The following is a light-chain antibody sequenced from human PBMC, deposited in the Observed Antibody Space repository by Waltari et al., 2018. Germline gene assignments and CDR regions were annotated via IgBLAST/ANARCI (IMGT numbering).Light chain of an antibody. J-gene: IGKJ2*01. V-gene: IGKV3-15*01. CDR3: QQYHHWPPYT. Sequence: EIVMTQSPATLSVSQGESATLSCRASQSVDNKLAWYQQKVGQGPRLLIYNTNTRANGVPARFSGSGAGTDYTLTITSLQSEEFAVYYCQQYHHWPPYTFGQGTKLDLK. CDR2: NTN. CDR1: QSVDNK.